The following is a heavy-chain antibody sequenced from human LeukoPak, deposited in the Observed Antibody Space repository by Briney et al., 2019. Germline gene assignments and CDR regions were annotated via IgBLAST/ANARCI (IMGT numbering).Heavy chain of an antibody. Sequence: GGSLRLSCAASGFTFSSYWMSWVRQAPGKGLEWVANIKQDGSEKYYVDSVKGRFTISRDNAKNSLYLQMNSLRAEDTAVYYCAREGSTTVVTQYYYMDVWGKGTTVTVSS. CDR2: IKQDGSEK. CDR1: GFTFSSYW. V-gene: IGHV3-7*01. J-gene: IGHJ6*03. CDR3: AREGSTTVVTQYYYMDV. D-gene: IGHD4-23*01.